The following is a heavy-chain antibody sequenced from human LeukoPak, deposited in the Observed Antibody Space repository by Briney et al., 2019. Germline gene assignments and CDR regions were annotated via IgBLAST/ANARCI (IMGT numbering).Heavy chain of an antibody. CDR1: GYSINSGYY. Sequence: SETLSLTCTVSGYSINSGYYWGWIRQPPGKGLGWIGSIDHSGSTYYNPSLKSRVTISVDTSKSQFSLKLSSVTAADTAFYYCARDSALAQAVMFDYWGQGTLVTVSS. V-gene: IGHV4-38-2*02. CDR3: ARDSALAQAVMFDY. CDR2: IDHSGST. J-gene: IGHJ4*02. D-gene: IGHD6-19*01.